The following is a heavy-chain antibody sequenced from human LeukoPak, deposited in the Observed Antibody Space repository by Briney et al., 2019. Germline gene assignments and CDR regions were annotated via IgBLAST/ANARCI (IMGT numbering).Heavy chain of an antibody. CDR2: IIPIFGTA. Sequence: GASVKVSCKASGYSFTGYYMHWVRQAPGQGLEWMGWIIPIFGTANYAQKFQGRVTITADKSTSTAYMELRSLRSGDTAVYYCARAPSLMVITGYYYYYYMDVWGKGTTVTVSS. CDR3: ARAPSLMVITGYYYYYYMDV. D-gene: IGHD3-22*01. CDR1: GYSFTGYY. V-gene: IGHV1-69*06. J-gene: IGHJ6*03.